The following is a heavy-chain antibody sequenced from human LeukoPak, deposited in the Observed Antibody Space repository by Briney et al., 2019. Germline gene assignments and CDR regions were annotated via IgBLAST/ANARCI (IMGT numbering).Heavy chain of an antibody. D-gene: IGHD6-13*01. Sequence: PSETLSLTCTVSGGSISSSSYYWGWIRQPPGKGLEWIGSIYYSGSTYYNPSLKSRVTISVDTSKNQFSLKLSSVTAADTAVYYCARDATSSSGLTQDWGQGTLVTVSS. V-gene: IGHV4-39*07. CDR3: ARDATSSSGLTQD. J-gene: IGHJ4*02. CDR1: GGSISSSSYY. CDR2: IYYSGST.